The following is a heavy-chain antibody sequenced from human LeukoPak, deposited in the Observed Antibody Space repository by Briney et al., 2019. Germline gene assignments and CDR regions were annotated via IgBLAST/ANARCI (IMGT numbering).Heavy chain of an antibody. V-gene: IGHV3-7*01. Sequence: GGSLRLSCAASGFTFSSYWMSWVRQAPGMGLEWVANIKQDGSEKYYVDSVKGRFTVSRDNSKNTLYLQMNSLRPEDTAVYYCAKRGGSYIGYFDYWGQGTLVTVSS. CDR2: IKQDGSEK. J-gene: IGHJ4*02. CDR1: GFTFSSYW. D-gene: IGHD1-26*01. CDR3: AKRGGSYIGYFDY.